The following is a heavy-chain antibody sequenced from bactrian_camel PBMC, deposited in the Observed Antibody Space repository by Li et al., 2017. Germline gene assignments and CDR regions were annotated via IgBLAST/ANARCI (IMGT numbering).Heavy chain of an antibody. CDR3: AAGGTYCQDY. CDR1: GYTNRFNC. CDR2: IATGSGNT. D-gene: IGHD2*01. V-gene: IGHV3S54*01. Sequence: HVQLVESGGGSVQAGGSLRLSCGASGYTNRFNCMGWFRQAPGKEREGVARIATGSGNTYYADSVKGRFTISRDNAKNTVYLQMNSLKPEDTAMYYCAAGGTYCQDYWGQGTQVTVS. J-gene: IGHJ4*01.